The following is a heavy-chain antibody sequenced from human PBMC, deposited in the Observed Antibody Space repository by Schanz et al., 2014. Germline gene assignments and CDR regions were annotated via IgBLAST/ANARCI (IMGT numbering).Heavy chain of an antibody. D-gene: IGHD6-19*01. CDR2: ISAYNGNT. Sequence: QLQLVQSGAEVKKPGASVKVSCKTSGYTFSDYGINWVRQAPGQGLEWMGWISAYNGNTNYAQKLQGRVTMTTDTSTSTAYMELRSLRSDDTAVYYCARGGYSSGWYDRDIAHFDYWGQGTLVTVSS. J-gene: IGHJ4*02. CDR1: GYTFSDYG. V-gene: IGHV1-18*01. CDR3: ARGGYSSGWYDRDIAHFDY.